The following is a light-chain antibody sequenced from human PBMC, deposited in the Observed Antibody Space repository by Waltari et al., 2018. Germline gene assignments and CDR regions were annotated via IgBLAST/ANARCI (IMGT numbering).Light chain of an antibody. CDR2: WAS. Sequence: DIVMTQSPDSLAVSLGERATINCKCSQSGLSTSNRKTNIAWYQQKPGQTPRLLINWASTRASGVPARFSGSGSGTDFTLTVSSLQAEDVAVYYCHQYYIPPLTFGQGTRLEIK. J-gene: IGKJ5*01. V-gene: IGKV4-1*01. CDR3: HQYYIPPLT. CDR1: QSGLSTSNRKTN.